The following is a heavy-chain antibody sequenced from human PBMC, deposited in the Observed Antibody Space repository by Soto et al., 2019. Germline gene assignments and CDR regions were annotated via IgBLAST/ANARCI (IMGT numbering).Heavy chain of an antibody. CDR1: GFTFSSYG. Sequence: PGGSLRLSCAASGFTFSSYGMHWVRQAPGKGLEWVAVIRYDGSNKYYADSVKGRFTISRDNSKNTLYLQMNSLRAEDTAVYYCARENNRSYGFDYWGQGTLVTVSS. CDR2: IRYDGSNK. V-gene: IGHV3-33*01. CDR3: ARENNRSYGFDY. J-gene: IGHJ4*02. D-gene: IGHD1-26*01.